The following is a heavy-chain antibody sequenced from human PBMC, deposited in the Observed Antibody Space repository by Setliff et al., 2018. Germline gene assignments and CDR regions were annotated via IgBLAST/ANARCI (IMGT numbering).Heavy chain of an antibody. J-gene: IGHJ4*02. CDR3: ARENGYCSGGACYFMFDY. Sequence: PSETLSLTCTVSDDSISSRHYYWSWIRQPPGKGLEWIGYIHYSGTTNYNPSLKGRVTLSLDTAKNQFSLELRAVTAADTALYYCARENGYCSGGACYFMFDYWGQGTLVTVSS. V-gene: IGHV4-61*01. CDR1: DDSISSRHYY. D-gene: IGHD2-15*01. CDR2: IHYSGTT.